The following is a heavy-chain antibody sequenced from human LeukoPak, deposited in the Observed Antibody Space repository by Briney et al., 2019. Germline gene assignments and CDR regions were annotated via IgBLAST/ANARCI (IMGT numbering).Heavy chain of an antibody. V-gene: IGHV3-74*01. J-gene: IGHJ4*02. CDR1: GFTFSSYW. CDR2: INTDGSST. Sequence: GGSLRLSCAASGFTFSSYWMHWVRQAPGKGLVWVSRINTDGSSTSYADSVKGRFTISRDNAKNTLYLQMNSLRAEDTAVYYCARGGDGDYIYFDYWGQGTLVTVSS. D-gene: IGHD4-17*01. CDR3: ARGGDGDYIYFDY.